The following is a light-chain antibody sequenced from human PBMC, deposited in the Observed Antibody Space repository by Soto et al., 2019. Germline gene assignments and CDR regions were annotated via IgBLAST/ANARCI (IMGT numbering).Light chain of an antibody. CDR1: NIGGKS. CDR3: QVWDSSSDHHVV. CDR2: DDS. Sequence: SYEMTQPPSVSVAPGQTARVTCGGNNIGGKSVHWYQQKPGQAPVLVVYDDSDRPSGIPERFSGSNSGNTATLTISRVEAGYEADYYCQVWDSSSDHHVVFGGGTKVTVL. J-gene: IGLJ2*01. V-gene: IGLV3-21*02.